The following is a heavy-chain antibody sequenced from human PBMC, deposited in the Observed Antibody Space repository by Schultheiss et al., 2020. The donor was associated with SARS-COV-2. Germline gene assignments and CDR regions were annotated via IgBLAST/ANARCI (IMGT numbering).Heavy chain of an antibody. Sequence: TLSLTCAVYGGSFSGYYWSWIRQPPGKGLEWIGEINHSGSTNYNPSLKSRVTISVDTSKNQFSLKLSSVTAADTAVYYCAAAIGAYWGQGTLVTISS. D-gene: IGHD2-2*02. CDR2: INHSGST. J-gene: IGHJ4*02. CDR1: GGSFSGYY. CDR3: AAAIGAY. V-gene: IGHV4-34*01.